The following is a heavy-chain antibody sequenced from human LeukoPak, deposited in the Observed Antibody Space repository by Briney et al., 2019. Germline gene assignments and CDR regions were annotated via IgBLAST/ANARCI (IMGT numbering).Heavy chain of an antibody. J-gene: IGHJ4*02. CDR1: VNTFTNSY. CDR2: INPSGGSP. Sequence: GASVQVSCKASVNTFTNSYVHWVRQAPGQGLEWMGIINPSGGSPTYAQKFQGRVTMTKDTSTTTISMDLSSLRSDDTAMYYCASEPPIAAGPPFFDYWGQGTLVTVSS. D-gene: IGHD6-6*01. CDR3: ASEPPIAAGPPFFDY. V-gene: IGHV1-46*01.